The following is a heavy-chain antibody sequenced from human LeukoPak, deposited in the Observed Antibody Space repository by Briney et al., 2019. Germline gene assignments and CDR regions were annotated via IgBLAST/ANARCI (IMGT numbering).Heavy chain of an antibody. V-gene: IGHV3-48*03. CDR2: ISSSGSTI. J-gene: IGHJ4*02. CDR1: GFTFSSYE. Sequence: GESLRLSCAASGFTFSSYEMNWVRQAPWKGLEWVSYISSSGSTIYYADSVKGRFTISRDNAKNSLYLQMNNLRAEDTAVYYCARVPIDLPTYFDYWGQGTLVTVSS. CDR3: ARVPIDLPTYFDY. D-gene: IGHD3-22*01.